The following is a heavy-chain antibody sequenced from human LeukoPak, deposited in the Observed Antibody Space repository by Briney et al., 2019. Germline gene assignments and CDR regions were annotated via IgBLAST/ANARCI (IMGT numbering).Heavy chain of an antibody. CDR3: ARVGSGCDFWSGYRGYYYYMDV. V-gene: IGHV1-2*02. CDR1: GYTFTGYY. D-gene: IGHD3-3*01. CDR2: INPNSGGT. Sequence: ASVKVSCKASGYTFTGYYMHWVRQAPGQGLEWMGWINPNSGGTNYAQKFQGRVTMTRDTSISTAYMELSRLRSDDTAVYYCARVGSGCDFWSGYRGYYYYMDVWGKGTTVTVSS. J-gene: IGHJ6*03.